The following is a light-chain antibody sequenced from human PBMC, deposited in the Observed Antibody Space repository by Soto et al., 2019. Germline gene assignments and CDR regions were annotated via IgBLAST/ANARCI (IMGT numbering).Light chain of an antibody. Sequence: QSVLTQPASVSGSPGQSVTISCTGPRSDIGDSNFISWYQHSPGKAPRLLIYEVNNRPSGVSRRFSGSKAGNTASLTISGLLDDDEADYFCASFRSGTIXVFGSGTKVT. CDR2: EVN. V-gene: IGLV2-14*01. CDR1: RSDIGDSNF. J-gene: IGLJ1*01. CDR3: ASFRSGTIXV.